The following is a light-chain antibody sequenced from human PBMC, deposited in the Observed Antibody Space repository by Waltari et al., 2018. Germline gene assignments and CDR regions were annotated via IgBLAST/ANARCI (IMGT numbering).Light chain of an antibody. CDR3: QVRSSWPMYT. Sequence: EIVLTQSPATLSLSPGERVTLSCRASQTIGISLVWYQQKPGQAPRLLMYDASYRASGTPLRFSGSWSGTDFTLTISRLEPEDFAGYYCQVRSSWPMYTFGQGTKLEVK. CDR1: QTIGIS. J-gene: IGKJ2*01. CDR2: DAS. V-gene: IGKV3-11*01.